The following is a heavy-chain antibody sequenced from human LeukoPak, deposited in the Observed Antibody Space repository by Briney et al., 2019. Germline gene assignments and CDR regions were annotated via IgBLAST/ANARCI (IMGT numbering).Heavy chain of an antibody. V-gene: IGHV1-24*01. CDR3: ATWTSSGTMVRGVIFDMGGY. CDR1: GYTLTELS. D-gene: IGHD3-10*01. J-gene: IGHJ4*02. Sequence: GASVKVSCKVSGYTLTELSMHWVRQAPGKGLEWMGGFDPEDGETIYAQKFQGRVTMTEDTSTDTAYMELSSLRSEDTAVYYCATWTSSGTMVRGVIFDMGGYWGQGTLVTVSS. CDR2: FDPEDGET.